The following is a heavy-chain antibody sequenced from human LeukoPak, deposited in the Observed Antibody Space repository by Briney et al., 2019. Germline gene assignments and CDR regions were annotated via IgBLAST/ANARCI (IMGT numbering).Heavy chain of an antibody. CDR3: ARVEQQLVPPYYYMDV. CDR2: ISSSSSTI. V-gene: IGHV3-48*01. Sequence: GGSLRLSCAASGFTFSSYSMNWVRQAPGKGLEWVSYISSSSSTIYYADSVKGRFTISRDSAKNSLYLQMNSLRAEDTAVYYCARVEQQLVPPYYYMDVWGKGTTVTVSS. CDR1: GFTFSSYS. D-gene: IGHD6-13*01. J-gene: IGHJ6*03.